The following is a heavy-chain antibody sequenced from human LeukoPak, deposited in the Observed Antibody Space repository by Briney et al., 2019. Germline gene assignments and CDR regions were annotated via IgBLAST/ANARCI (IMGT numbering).Heavy chain of an antibody. CDR1: GFTFSSYS. CDR3: ARGVQLRFGELSSFDY. Sequence: GGSLRLSCAASGFTFSSYSMNWVRQAPGKGLEWVSSISSSSSYTYYADSVKGRFTISRDNAKNSLYLQMNSLRAEDTAVYYCARGVQLRFGELSSFDYWGQGTLVTVSS. J-gene: IGHJ4*02. D-gene: IGHD3-10*01. V-gene: IGHV3-21*01. CDR2: ISSSSSYT.